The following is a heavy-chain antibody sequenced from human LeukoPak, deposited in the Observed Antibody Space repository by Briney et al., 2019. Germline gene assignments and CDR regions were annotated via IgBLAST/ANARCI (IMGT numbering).Heavy chain of an antibody. D-gene: IGHD3-22*01. Sequence: ASVKVSCKASGYTFTGYYMHWVRQAPGQGLEWMGRINPNSGGTNYAQKFQGRVTMTRDTSTSTVYMELSSLRSEDTAVYYCARGGYDSSGYYFDYWGQGTLVTVSS. CDR2: INPNSGGT. CDR3: ARGGYDSSGYYFDY. V-gene: IGHV1-2*06. J-gene: IGHJ4*02. CDR1: GYTFTGYY.